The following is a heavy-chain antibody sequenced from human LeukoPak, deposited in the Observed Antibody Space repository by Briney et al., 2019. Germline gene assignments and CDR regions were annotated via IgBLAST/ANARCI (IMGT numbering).Heavy chain of an antibody. D-gene: IGHD2/OR15-2a*01. CDR3: ARAGNTRFDY. CDR2: ISGSDGRT. CDR1: GFPFSIYA. V-gene: IGHV3-23*01. Sequence: GGTLRLSCAASGFPFSIYAMSWVRQAPGKGLEWVSGISGSDGRTYYADSVKGRFTISRDNSKNTLYLQMNSLRAEDTAVYYCARAGNTRFDYWGQGTLVTVSS. J-gene: IGHJ4*02.